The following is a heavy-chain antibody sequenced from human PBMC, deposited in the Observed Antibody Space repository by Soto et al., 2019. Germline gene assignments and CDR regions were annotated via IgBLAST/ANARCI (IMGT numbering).Heavy chain of an antibody. CDR2: IYYSGTA. V-gene: IGHV4-61*01. D-gene: IGHD2-8*01. J-gene: IGHJ4*02. CDR1: GGSVSSGPYH. Sequence: QVQLPESGPGLVKTSETLSLPCTVSGGSVSSGPYHWDWVRQPPGKGLEWIGHIYYSGTANYNPSVRGRVIMATDTSMNQFSLRLTSVTAADTAVYYCMRSHGAYWGQGALVTVSP. CDR3: MRSHGAY.